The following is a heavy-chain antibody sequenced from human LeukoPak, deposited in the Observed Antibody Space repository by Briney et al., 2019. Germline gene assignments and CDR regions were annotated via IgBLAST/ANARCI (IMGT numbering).Heavy chain of an antibody. CDR1: GGSFSGYY. CDR2: INHSGST. V-gene: IGHV4-34*01. CDR3: ARGRRSSRYLNYYYYMDV. D-gene: IGHD6-13*01. J-gene: IGHJ6*03. Sequence: SETLSLTCAVYGGSFSGYYWSWIRQPPGKGLEWIGEINHSGSTNYNPSLKNRVTISVDTSKNQFSLKLSSVTAADTAVYYCARGRRSSRYLNYYYYMDVWGKGTTVTVSS.